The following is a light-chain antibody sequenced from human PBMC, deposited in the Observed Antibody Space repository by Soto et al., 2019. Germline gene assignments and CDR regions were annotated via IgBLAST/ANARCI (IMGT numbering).Light chain of an antibody. J-gene: IGLJ1*01. CDR1: SSDVGAYNY. V-gene: IGLV2-14*03. Sequence: QSALTQPASVSGSPGQSIAISCTGTSSDVGAYNYVSWYQQHPGKAPKLMIFDVTNRPSGVSDRFSGSKSGNTASLTISGLQAEDEADYYCSSYTSSSTYVFGTGTRSP. CDR2: DVT. CDR3: SSYTSSSTYV.